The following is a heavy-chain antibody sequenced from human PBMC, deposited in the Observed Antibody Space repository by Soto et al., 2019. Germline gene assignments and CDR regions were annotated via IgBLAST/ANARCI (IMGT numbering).Heavy chain of an antibody. D-gene: IGHD3-3*01. CDR1: GFTVSSNY. CDR3: ARDGGYSDFWSGYDLPGYYYYGMDV. J-gene: IGHJ6*02. Sequence: GGSLRLSCAASGFTVSSNYMSWVRQAPGRGLEWVSVIYSGGSTYYADSVKGRFTISRDNSKNTLYLQMNSLRAEDTAVYYCARDGGYSDFWSGYDLPGYYYYGMDVWGQGTTVTVSS. V-gene: IGHV3-53*01. CDR2: IYSGGST.